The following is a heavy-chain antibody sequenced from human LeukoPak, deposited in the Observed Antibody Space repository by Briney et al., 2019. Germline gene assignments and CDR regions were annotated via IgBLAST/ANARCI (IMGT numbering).Heavy chain of an antibody. Sequence: GESLKISCQASGYSFTTYWIAWVRQLPGKGLEWMGRVYPGDSDITYSPAFQGQVTVSADRSTSTAYLQWSSLKASDTAMYYCARRPSYYYDSSGYYLDYWGQGTLVTVSS. D-gene: IGHD3-22*01. CDR3: ARRPSYYYDSSGYYLDY. J-gene: IGHJ4*02. V-gene: IGHV5-51*01. CDR2: VYPGDSDI. CDR1: GYSFTTYW.